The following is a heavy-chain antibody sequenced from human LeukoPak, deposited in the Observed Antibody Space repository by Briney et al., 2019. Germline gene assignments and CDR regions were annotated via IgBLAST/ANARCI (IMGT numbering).Heavy chain of an antibody. Sequence: GGSLRLSCAASGFTFSSNYMTWVRQAPGKGLEWVSVIYNDGRTYYGDSVKGRFITSRDNSKNTLYLQMNSLRAEDTAVYYCATTRHPYSSGHDWGQGTLVTVSS. V-gene: IGHV3-66*01. CDR1: GFTFSSNY. CDR2: IYNDGRT. J-gene: IGHJ4*02. CDR3: ATTRHPYSSGHD. D-gene: IGHD6-19*01.